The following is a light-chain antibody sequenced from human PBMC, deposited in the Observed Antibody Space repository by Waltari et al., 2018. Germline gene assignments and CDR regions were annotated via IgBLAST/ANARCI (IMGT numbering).Light chain of an antibody. CDR2: WAS. CDR3: QQYYSTPPT. CDR1: PGVLYSSNNKNY. J-gene: IGKJ2*01. V-gene: IGKV4-1*01. Sequence: IVMTQSPDSLAVSLGERATLTGKSSPGVLYSSNNKNYLAWYQQKPGQPPKLLIYWASTRESGVPDRFSGSGSGTDFTLTISSLQAEDVAVYYCQQYYSTPPTFGQGTKLEIK.